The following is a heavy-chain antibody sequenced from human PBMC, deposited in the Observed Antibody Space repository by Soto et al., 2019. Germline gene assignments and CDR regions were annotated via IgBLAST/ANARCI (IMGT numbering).Heavy chain of an antibody. CDR2: ISSSASTI. V-gene: IGHV3-11*01. D-gene: IGHD3-10*01. J-gene: IGHJ4*02. Sequence: QVRLVESGGGLVKPEGSRRLSCEPSGLTFIDYNMAWIRQAPGKGLEWVSSISSSASTIYYADSVKGRFTISRDNAKNSLYLQMNSLRAEDTAVYYCARDSRGSGSRLGTWGQGTLVTVSS. CDR3: ARDSRGSGSRLGT. CDR1: GLTFIDYN.